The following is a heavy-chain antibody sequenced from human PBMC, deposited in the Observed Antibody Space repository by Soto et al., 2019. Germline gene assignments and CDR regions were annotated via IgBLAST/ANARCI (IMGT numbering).Heavy chain of an antibody. J-gene: IGHJ6*02. CDR1: GFTFSSYS. CDR3: ARDGSVVVPAAIPYYYYYGMDV. D-gene: IGHD2-2*02. CDR2: ISSSSSYI. Sequence: PGGSLRLSCAASGFTFSSYSMNWVRQAPGKGLEWVSSISSSSSYIYYADSVKGRFTISRDNAKSSLYLQMNSLRAEDTAVYYCARDGSVVVPAAIPYYYYYGMDVWGQGTTVTVSS. V-gene: IGHV3-21*01.